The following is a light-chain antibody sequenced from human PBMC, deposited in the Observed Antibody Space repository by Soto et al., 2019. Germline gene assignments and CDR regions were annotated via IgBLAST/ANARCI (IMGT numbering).Light chain of an antibody. V-gene: IGKV4-1*01. CDR1: QSVLYSSNNKNY. CDR3: QQYYSTPWT. Sequence: DIVMTQSPDSLAVSLGERATLNCKSSQSVLYSSNNKNYLAWYQQKPGQPHKLLIYWASTRESGVPDRFSGSGSGTDFTLPIRSLQAEDVAVYYCQQYYSTPWTFGQGTKGEIK. J-gene: IGKJ1*01. CDR2: WAS.